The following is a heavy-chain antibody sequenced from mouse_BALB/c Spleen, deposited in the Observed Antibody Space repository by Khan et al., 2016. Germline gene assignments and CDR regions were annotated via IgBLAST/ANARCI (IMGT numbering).Heavy chain of an antibody. CDR1: GYTFTSYY. CDR2: IYPGNVNT. CDR3: ARGAWFVY. V-gene: IGHV1-66*01. J-gene: IGHJ3*01. Sequence: QVQLQQSGPELVKPGASVRISCKASGYTFTSYYIHWVKQRPGQGLEWIGWIYPGNVNTKYNEKFKGKATLTADKSSSTAYMQLSSLTSEDSAVYSCARGAWFVYWGQGTLVTVAA.